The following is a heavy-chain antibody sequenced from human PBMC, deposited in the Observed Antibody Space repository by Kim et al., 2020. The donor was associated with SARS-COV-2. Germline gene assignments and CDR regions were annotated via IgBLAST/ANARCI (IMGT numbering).Heavy chain of an antibody. CDR2: IIPIFGTA. CDR3: ARYDSDYYYYYGMDV. CDR1: GGTFSSYA. D-gene: IGHD3-3*01. J-gene: IGHJ6*02. V-gene: IGHV1-69*13. Sequence: SVKVSCKASGGTFSSYAISWVRQAPGQGLEWMGGIIPIFGTANYAQKFQGRVTITADESTSTAHMELSSLRSEDTAVYYCARYDSDYYYYYGMDVWGQGTTVTVSS.